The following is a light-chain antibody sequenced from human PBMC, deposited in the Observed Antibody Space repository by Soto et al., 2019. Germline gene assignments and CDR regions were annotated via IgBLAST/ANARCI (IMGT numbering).Light chain of an antibody. Sequence: DIQMTQSPSTLSASVGDRVTITCRASQSISRWLAWYHQKPGKAPKLLIYAASSLQSGVPSRFSGSGSGTDFTLTISSLQPEDFATYYCQQSYSTPLTFGGGTKVDIK. V-gene: IGKV1-39*01. CDR1: QSISRW. CDR3: QQSYSTPLT. CDR2: AAS. J-gene: IGKJ4*01.